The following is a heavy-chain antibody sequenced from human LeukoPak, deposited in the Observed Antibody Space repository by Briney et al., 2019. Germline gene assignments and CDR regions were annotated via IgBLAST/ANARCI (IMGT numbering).Heavy chain of an antibody. J-gene: IGHJ5*02. CDR2: IIPIFGIA. V-gene: IGHV1-69*04. CDR3: ARGPITMIDVGADWFDP. D-gene: IGHD3-22*01. Sequence: ASVKVSCKASGGTFSSYAISWVRQAPGQGLEWMGRIIPIFGIANYAQKFQGRVTITADKSTSTAYMELSSLRSEDTAVYYCARGPITMIDVGADWFDPWGQRTLVTVSS. CDR1: GGTFSSYA.